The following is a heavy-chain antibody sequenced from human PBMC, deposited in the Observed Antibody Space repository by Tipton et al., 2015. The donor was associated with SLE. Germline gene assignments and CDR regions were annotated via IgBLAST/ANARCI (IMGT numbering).Heavy chain of an antibody. V-gene: IGHV4-61*09. Sequence: TLSLTCAVSGGSIRSESYYWSWIRQPAGKTLEWIGHIYPSGDTNYNPSLRSRVTMSVDTSKNQFSLKLSSVTAADTAVYYCARGISSGWWNYWGQGNLVTVSS. D-gene: IGHD6-19*01. J-gene: IGHJ4*02. CDR1: GGSIRSESYY. CDR3: ARGISSGWWNY. CDR2: IYPSGDT.